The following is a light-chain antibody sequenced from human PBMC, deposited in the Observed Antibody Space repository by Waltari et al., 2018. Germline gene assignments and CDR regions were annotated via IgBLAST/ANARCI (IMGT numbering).Light chain of an antibody. CDR3: QHRHNWPPTFT. CDR2: DAS. V-gene: IGKV3-11*01. CDR1: QSVRNY. Sequence: EIVLTQSPATLSLSPGDRATLSCRTSQSVRNYLAWYRQKPGHAPRLLIYDASARAPGIPARFSGSGSGTDFTLTISSLEPDDFAVYYCQHRHNWPPTFTFGQGTKLEVK. J-gene: IGKJ2*01.